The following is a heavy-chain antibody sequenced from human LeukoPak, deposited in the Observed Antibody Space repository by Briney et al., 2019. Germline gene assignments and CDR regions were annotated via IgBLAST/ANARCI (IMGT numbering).Heavy chain of an antibody. Sequence: PSETLSLTCTVPGGSISSYYWSWIRQPPGKGLEWIGYIYYSGSTNYNPSLKSRVTISVDTSKNQFSLKLSSVTAADTAVYYCARVRGYSYGYAFDIWGQGTMVTVSS. D-gene: IGHD5-18*01. V-gene: IGHV4-59*01. CDR1: GGSISSYY. J-gene: IGHJ3*02. CDR3: ARVRGYSYGYAFDI. CDR2: IYYSGST.